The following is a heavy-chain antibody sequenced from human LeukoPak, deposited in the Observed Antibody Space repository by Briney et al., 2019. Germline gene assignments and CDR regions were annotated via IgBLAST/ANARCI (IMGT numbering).Heavy chain of an antibody. D-gene: IGHD2-8*02. V-gene: IGHV1-69*13. CDR3: AKAVGYCTGAGCDGPGDYDAYYYYYMDV. CDR1: EGTFRMYA. CDR2: IIPIHGTP. Sequence: ASVKVSCKASEGTFRMYAINWVRQAPGQGFEWMGGIIPIHGTPNYAQTFQGRVTITADESTSTVYMELSSLTSEDTAVYYCAKAVGYCTGAGCDGPGDYDAYYYYYMDVWGKGTTVTVSS. J-gene: IGHJ6*03.